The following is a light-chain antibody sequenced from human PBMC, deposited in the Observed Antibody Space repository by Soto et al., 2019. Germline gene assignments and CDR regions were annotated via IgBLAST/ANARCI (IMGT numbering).Light chain of an antibody. Sequence: DIVMTQSPDALAVSLGERATISCRCSQSVLYSSNNKNYLAWYQQKPGQAPRLLIHGASTRATGFPARFSGSGSGTDFTLTTSSLQSEDFAVYYCQQYNNWPWTFGQGTKVDIK. V-gene: IGKV4-1*01. CDR2: GAS. J-gene: IGKJ1*01. CDR1: QSVLYSSNNKNY. CDR3: QQYNNWPWT.